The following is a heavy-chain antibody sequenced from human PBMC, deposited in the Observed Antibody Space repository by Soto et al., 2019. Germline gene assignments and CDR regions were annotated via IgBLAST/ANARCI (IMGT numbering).Heavy chain of an antibody. CDR3: ARDRASGYKAGDAFDT. Sequence: QVRLAESGGGLVKPGGSLRLSCEASGFSFSDYDMSWIRQAPGKGLEWVSHITDTGGAMHYADSVKGRFTVSRDNARNSLYLQMNRLRAEDTAVYYCARDRASGYKAGDAFDTWGEGTMVTVSS. J-gene: IGHJ3*02. CDR2: ITDTGGAM. CDR1: GFSFSDYD. V-gene: IGHV3-11*01. D-gene: IGHD3-9*01.